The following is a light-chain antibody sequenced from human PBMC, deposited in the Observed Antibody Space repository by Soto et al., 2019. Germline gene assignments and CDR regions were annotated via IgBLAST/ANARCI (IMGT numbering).Light chain of an antibody. Sequence: QSALTQPASVSGSPGQSITISCTGTSSDVGTYNSVSWYQQYPGKAPKFVIYGVTGRPSGVSNRFSGSKSDNTASLTISGLQAEDEADYYCCSYAGNDTYVFGGGTKVTVL. CDR2: GVT. J-gene: IGLJ3*02. V-gene: IGLV2-23*02. CDR3: CSYAGNDTYV. CDR1: SSDVGTYNS.